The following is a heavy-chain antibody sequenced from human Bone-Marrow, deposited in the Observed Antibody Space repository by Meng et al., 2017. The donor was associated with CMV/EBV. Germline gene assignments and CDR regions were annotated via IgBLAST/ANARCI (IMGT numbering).Heavy chain of an antibody. CDR3: ARGASKSSSFDY. J-gene: IGHJ4*02. D-gene: IGHD1-26*01. V-gene: IGHV3-15*01. CDR1: GFTFSNAW. CDR2: IKSKTDGGTT. Sequence: GESLKISCAASGFTFSNAWMSWVRQAPGKGLEWVGRIKSKTDGGTTDYAAPVKGRFTISRDDSKNTLYLQMNSLRAEDTAVYYCARGASKSSSFDYWGQGTLVTVSS.